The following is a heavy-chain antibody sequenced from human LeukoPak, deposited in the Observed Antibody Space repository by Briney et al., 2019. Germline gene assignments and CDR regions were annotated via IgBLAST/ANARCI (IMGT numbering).Heavy chain of an antibody. J-gene: IGHJ3*02. D-gene: IGHD3-22*01. CDR1: GGSISSYY. Sequence: PSETLSLTCTVSGGSISSYYWSWIRQPPGKGLEWIGYIYYSGSTNYNPSLKSRVTISVDTSKNQFSLKLSSVTAADTAVYYCARGYYDSSGYYYPDAFDIWGQGTMVTVSP. V-gene: IGHV4-59*01. CDR3: ARGYYDSSGYYYPDAFDI. CDR2: IYYSGST.